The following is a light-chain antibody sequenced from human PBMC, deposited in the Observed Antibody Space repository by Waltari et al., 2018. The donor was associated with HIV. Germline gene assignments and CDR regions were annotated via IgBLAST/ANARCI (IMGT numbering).Light chain of an antibody. Sequence: EIVLTQSPGTLSLSPGERASQSVNNNYLAWYQQKPGQAPWLLIYGASYRATGIPDRFTASGSGTDFTLTISRLEPEDSAVYYCQQYGDSPRTFGQGTKVEIK. CDR2: GAS. V-gene: IGKV3-20*01. J-gene: IGKJ1*01. CDR1: QSVNNNY. CDR3: QQYGDSPRT.